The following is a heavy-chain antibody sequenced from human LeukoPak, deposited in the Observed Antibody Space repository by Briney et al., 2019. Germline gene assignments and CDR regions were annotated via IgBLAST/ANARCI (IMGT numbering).Heavy chain of an antibody. Sequence: PGGSLRLSCAASGFTFNIYGMHWVRQAPGKGLEWVAFIRYDGTNKYYADSVKGRFTISRDNSKNTLYLQMNSLRAEDTAVYYCAEDQGRSGYYGNFDYWGQGTLVTVS. CDR3: AEDQGRSGYYGNFDY. D-gene: IGHD3-3*01. CDR1: GFTFNIYG. V-gene: IGHV3-30*02. CDR2: IRYDGTNK. J-gene: IGHJ4*02.